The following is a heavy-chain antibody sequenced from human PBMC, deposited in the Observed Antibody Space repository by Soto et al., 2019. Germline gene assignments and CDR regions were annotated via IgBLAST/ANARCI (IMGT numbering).Heavy chain of an antibody. Sequence: LSLTCTVPGCPFKPNYRSWNRQPPGKGLEWVGYIYYGGPTSYNPSLKSRVTISLETSKSQFSLRLTSVTAADSAVYYCARLRPYYQSPDLWGTRTLVTV. V-gene: IGHV4-59*08. CDR2: IYYGGPT. D-gene: IGHD2-2*01. J-gene: IGHJ5*02. CDR3: ARLRPYYQSPDL. CDR1: GCPFKPNY.